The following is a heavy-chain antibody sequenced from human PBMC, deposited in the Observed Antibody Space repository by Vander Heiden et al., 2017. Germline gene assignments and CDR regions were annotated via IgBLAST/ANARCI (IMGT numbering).Heavy chain of an antibody. J-gene: IGHJ4*02. CDR1: GFTFSSYS. CDR2: ISRSSSYI. D-gene: IGHD6-19*01. CDR3: ARDRVGWSFDY. Sequence: EVQLVESGGGLVKPGGSLRLSCAASGFTFSSYSMNWVRQAPGKGLEWVSSISRSSSYICYADSVKGRSTNSRDKAKNTLYLQMNSLRAGDTAVYYCARDRVGWSFDYWGQGTLVTVSS. V-gene: IGHV3-21*01.